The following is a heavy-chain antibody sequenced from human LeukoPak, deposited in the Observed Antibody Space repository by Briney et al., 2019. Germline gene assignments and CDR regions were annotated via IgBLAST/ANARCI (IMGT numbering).Heavy chain of an antibody. CDR3: AKVAAMEYDFWSGLPGY. V-gene: IGHV3-30*02. J-gene: IGHJ4*02. D-gene: IGHD3-3*01. Sequence: PGGSLRLSCAASGFTFSSYGMHWVRQAPGKGLEWVAFIRYDGSNKYYADSVKGRFTISRDNSKNTLYLQMNSLRAEDTAVYYCAKVAAMEYDFWSGLPGYWGQGTLVTVSS. CDR2: IRYDGSNK. CDR1: GFTFSSYG.